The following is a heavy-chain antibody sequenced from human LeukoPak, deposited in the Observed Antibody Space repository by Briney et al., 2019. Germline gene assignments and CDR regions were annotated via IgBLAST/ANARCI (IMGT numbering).Heavy chain of an antibody. D-gene: IGHD2-2*01. V-gene: IGHV3-23*01. Sequence: GGSLRLSCAASGFTFSSYAMSWVRQAPGKGLEWVSAISGSGGSTYYPDSVKGRFTISRDNSKNTLYLQMNSLRAEDTDVYYCAKVRGVVVPAATAMAAGYFDYWGQGTLVTVSS. CDR1: GFTFSSYA. CDR3: AKVRGVVVPAATAMAAGYFDY. CDR2: ISGSGGST. J-gene: IGHJ4*02.